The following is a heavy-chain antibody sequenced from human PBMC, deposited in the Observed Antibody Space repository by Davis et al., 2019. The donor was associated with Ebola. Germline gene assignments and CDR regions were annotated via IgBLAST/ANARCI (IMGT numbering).Heavy chain of an antibody. V-gene: IGHV1-69*13. CDR3: AHYPYYDSSGYYYFDY. CDR2: IIPIFGTA. D-gene: IGHD3-22*01. Sequence: AASVKVSCKASGGTFSSYAISWVRQAPGQGLERMGGIIPIFGTANYAQKFQGRVTITADESTSTAYMELSSLRSEDTAVYYCAHYPYYDSSGYYYFDYWGQGTLVTVSS. J-gene: IGHJ4*02. CDR1: GGTFSSYA.